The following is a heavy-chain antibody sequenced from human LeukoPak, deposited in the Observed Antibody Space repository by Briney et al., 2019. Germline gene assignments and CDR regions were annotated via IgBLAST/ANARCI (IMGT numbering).Heavy chain of an antibody. J-gene: IGHJ3*02. D-gene: IGHD2/OR15-2a*01. CDR2: IYNSVST. Sequence: PSETLSLTCSVSADSLTGYYWSWLRQSPVKGLEWIGYIYNSVSTNYAPSLRSRVTISAHASKSEFSLKMTAVTAADTAAYYCARHEPSAVIFSEDAFDIWGLGTTVTVSS. CDR3: ARHEPSAVIFSEDAFDI. V-gene: IGHV4-59*08. CDR1: ADSLTGYY.